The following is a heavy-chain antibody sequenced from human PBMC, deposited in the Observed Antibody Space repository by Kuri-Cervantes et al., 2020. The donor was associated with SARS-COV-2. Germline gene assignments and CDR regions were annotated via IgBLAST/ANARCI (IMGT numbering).Heavy chain of an antibody. V-gene: IGHV3-23*01. Sequence: GESLKISCAASGLTFSSYAMSWVRQAPGKGLEWVSAISGSGGSTYYADSVKGRFTISRDNSKNTLYLQMNSLRAEDTAVYYCARYGGNPVDYWGQGTLVTVSS. CDR2: ISGSGGST. D-gene: IGHD4-23*01. J-gene: IGHJ4*02. CDR1: GLTFSSYA. CDR3: ARYGGNPVDY.